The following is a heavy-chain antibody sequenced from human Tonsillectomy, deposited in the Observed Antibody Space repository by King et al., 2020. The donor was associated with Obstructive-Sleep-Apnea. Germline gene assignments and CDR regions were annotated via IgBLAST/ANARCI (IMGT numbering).Heavy chain of an antibody. V-gene: IGHV1-2*02. CDR1: GYTFTGYY. D-gene: IGHD3-16*01. CDR3: AREDMGENTRVDN. CDR2: MNSNSGDT. J-gene: IGHJ4*02. Sequence: VQLVQSGAEVARPGASVKVSCKASGYTFTGYYVHWVRQAPGQGLEWMGWMNSNSGDTKYAEKFQGRVTMTRDRSITTVYMDLSRLRSDDTAVYYCAREDMGENTRVDNWGQGTLVTVSS.